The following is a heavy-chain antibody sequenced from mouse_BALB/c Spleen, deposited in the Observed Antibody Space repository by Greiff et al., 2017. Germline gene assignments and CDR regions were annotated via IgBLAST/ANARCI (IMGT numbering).Heavy chain of an antibody. CDR1: GFNIKDYY. D-gene: IGHD2-1*01. CDR2: IDPENGDT. CDR3: NAIYGNYGDYAIDY. J-gene: IGHJ4*01. V-gene: IGHV14-4*02. Sequence: VQLQQSGAELVRSGASVKLSCTASGFNIKDYYMHWVKQRPEQGLEWIGWIDPENGDTESAPKFQGKATMTADTSSNTAYLQLSSLTSEDTAVYYFNAIYGNYGDYAIDYWGQGTSVTVSS.